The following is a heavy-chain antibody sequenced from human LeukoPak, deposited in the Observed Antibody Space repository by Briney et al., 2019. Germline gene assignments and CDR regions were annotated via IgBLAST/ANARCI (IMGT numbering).Heavy chain of an antibody. CDR3: ARDPLKGWFDP. CDR1: GGSISSYY. V-gene: IGHV4-59*01. CDR2: IYYSGST. J-gene: IGHJ5*02. Sequence: SETLSLTCTVSGGSISSYYWSWIRQPPGKGLEWIGYIYYSGSTNYNPSLKSRVTISVDTSKNQFSLKLSSVTAADTAVYYCARDPLKGWFDPWGRGTLVTVSS.